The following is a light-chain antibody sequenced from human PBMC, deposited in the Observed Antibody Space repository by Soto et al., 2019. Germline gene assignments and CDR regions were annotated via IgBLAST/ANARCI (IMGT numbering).Light chain of an antibody. Sequence: IHFTQSPSSLSASVGDRVSITCRASQGISSFLAWYQQKPGKAPNLLIYAASTLQSGVPSRFSGGGSGTDFTLTISSLQPEDFATYYCQQLNSFPLTFGGGTKVDIK. CDR1: QGISSF. CDR3: QQLNSFPLT. CDR2: AAS. J-gene: IGKJ4*01. V-gene: IGKV1-9*01.